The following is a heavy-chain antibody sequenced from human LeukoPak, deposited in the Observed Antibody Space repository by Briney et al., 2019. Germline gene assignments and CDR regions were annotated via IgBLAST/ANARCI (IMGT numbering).Heavy chain of an antibody. CDR3: ARHRSSWLIDY. Sequence: GGSLRLSCAASGFTFNSYPMRWVRPAPWERLQWVSGISDSGDNTYYADSVKGRFTISRDNSKNTLYLQMNSLRAEDTAVYYCARHRSSWLIDYWGQGTLVTVSS. J-gene: IGHJ4*02. CDR1: GFTFNSYP. V-gene: IGHV3-23*01. D-gene: IGHD6-6*01. CDR2: ISDSGDNT.